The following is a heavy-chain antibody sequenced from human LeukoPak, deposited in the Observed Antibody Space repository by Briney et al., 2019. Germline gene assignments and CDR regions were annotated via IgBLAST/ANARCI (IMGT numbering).Heavy chain of an antibody. V-gene: IGHV3-48*03. Sequence: GGSLRLSCAASGFTFSSFETKCVRQAPGKGLEWVSYISSSGSTIYYADSVKGRFTISRDNAKRTQYLQMNSLRAEDTAVYYSSKGSGYRRLVFNYWGQGTLVTVSP. CDR3: SKGSGYRRLVFNY. D-gene: IGHD5-18*01. J-gene: IGHJ4*02. CDR1: GFTFSSFE. CDR2: ISSSGSTI.